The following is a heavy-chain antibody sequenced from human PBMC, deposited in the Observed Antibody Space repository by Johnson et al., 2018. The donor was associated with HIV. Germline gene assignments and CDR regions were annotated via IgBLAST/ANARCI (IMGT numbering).Heavy chain of an antibody. D-gene: IGHD2-15*01. CDR1: GFTFSSFG. Sequence: VQLVESGGGLVQPGGSLRLSCAASGFTFSSFGMHWVRQAPGKGLEWVAVVSDHGLTTYFADSVKGRFTISRDNSKNTLYLQMNNLRPEDTALYYCAKEGSSSPWAFDIWGQGTMVTVSS. CDR2: VSDHGLTT. CDR3: AKEGSSSPWAFDI. V-gene: IGHV3-30*18. J-gene: IGHJ3*02.